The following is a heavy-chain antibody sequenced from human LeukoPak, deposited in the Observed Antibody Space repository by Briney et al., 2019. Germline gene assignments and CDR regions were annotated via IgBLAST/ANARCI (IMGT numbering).Heavy chain of an antibody. J-gene: IGHJ4*02. CDR3: AKVRGAVAGSGLDY. CDR1: GFTFTEYA. CDR2: VSGSGGTT. V-gene: IGHV3-23*01. Sequence: PGGSLRLSCAASGFTFTEYAMTWVRQAPGKGLEWVLGVSGSGGTTWYADSVKGHFTISRDDSKNTLYLQMNSLRAEDTALYYCAKVRGAVAGSGLDYWGQGTLVTVSS. D-gene: IGHD6-19*01.